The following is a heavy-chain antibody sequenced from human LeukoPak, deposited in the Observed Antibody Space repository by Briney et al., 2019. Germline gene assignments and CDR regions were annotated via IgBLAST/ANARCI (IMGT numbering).Heavy chain of an antibody. CDR2: INVGNGDT. CDR3: AGTYYYDSSGYYPAFDY. J-gene: IGHJ4*02. D-gene: IGHD3-22*01. V-gene: IGHV1-3*01. Sequence: ASVKVSCKASGYTFTSYPIHWVRQGPGQRLEWMGWINVGNGDTKYSQKFQGRVTFTRDTSASTAYMELSSLRSEDTAVYYCAGTYYYDSSGYYPAFDYWGQGALVTVSS. CDR1: GYTFTSYP.